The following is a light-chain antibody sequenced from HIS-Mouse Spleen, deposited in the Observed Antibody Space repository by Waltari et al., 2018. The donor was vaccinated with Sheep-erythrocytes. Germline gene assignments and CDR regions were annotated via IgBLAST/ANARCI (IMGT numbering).Light chain of an antibody. Sequence: QSALTQPASVSGSPGQSITISCTGTSSDVGGYNYVSWYQQHPGKAPKLMIYDVSKPPSGVSTRFSGSKSGNTASLTISGLQAEDEADYYCSSYTSSSTLVFGTGTKVTVL. CDR2: DVS. CDR3: SSYTSSSTLV. J-gene: IGLJ1*01. V-gene: IGLV2-14*03. CDR1: SSDVGGYNY.